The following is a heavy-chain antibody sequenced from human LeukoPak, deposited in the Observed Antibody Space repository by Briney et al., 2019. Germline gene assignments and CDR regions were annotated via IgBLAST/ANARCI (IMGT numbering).Heavy chain of an antibody. CDR1: GGSFSGYY. J-gene: IGHJ5*02. Sequence: SETLSLTCAVYGGSFSGYYWGWVRQPPGEGLEWLGEINHSGSTNYNPSLKSRVTISVDTSKNQFSLKLSSVTAADTAVYYCARGGGPPRGLRFDPWGQGTLVTVSS. CDR3: ARGGGPPRGLRFDP. V-gene: IGHV4-34*01. CDR2: INHSGST.